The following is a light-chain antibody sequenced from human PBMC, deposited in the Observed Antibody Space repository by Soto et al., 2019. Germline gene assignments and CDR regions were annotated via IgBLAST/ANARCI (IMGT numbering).Light chain of an antibody. CDR3: SSYTTTKTLV. CDR2: EVS. Sequence: QSVPTQPASVSGSPGQSITISCTGTSSDVGGYEYVSWYQHQSGKAPKLMIYEVSNRPSGVSNRFSGSKSGNTASLTISGLQAEDEADYYCSSYTTTKTLVFGGGTKLTVL. J-gene: IGLJ2*01. CDR1: SSDVGGYEY. V-gene: IGLV2-14*01.